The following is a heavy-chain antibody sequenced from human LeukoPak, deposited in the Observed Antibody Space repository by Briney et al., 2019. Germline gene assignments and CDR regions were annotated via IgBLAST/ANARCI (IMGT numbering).Heavy chain of an antibody. D-gene: IGHD1-26*01. Sequence: GGSLRLSCAASGFTFSSYAMHWVRQAPGKGLEWVAVISYDGSNKYYADSVKGRFTISRDNSKNTLYLQMNSLRAEDTAVYYCVRDSGSYYFGAFDIWGQGTMVTVSS. V-gene: IGHV3-30*04. CDR1: GFTFSSYA. CDR2: ISYDGSNK. J-gene: IGHJ3*02. CDR3: VRDSGSYYFGAFDI.